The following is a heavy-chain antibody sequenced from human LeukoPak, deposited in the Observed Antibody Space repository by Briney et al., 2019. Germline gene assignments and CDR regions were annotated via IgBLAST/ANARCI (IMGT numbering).Heavy chain of an antibody. CDR1: GYTFTGYY. CDR2: INPNSGGT. J-gene: IGHJ3*02. Sequence: ASVKVSCKASGYTFTGYYMHWVRQAPGQGLEWMGWINPNSGGTNYAQKFQGRVTMTRDTSISTAYMELSRLRSDDTAVYYCTRAPPTYYYDSRGSRGAFDIWGQGTMVTVSS. V-gene: IGHV1-2*02. CDR3: TRAPPTYYYDSRGSRGAFDI. D-gene: IGHD3-22*01.